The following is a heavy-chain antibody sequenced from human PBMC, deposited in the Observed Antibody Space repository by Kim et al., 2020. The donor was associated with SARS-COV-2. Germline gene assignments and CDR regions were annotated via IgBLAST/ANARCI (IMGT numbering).Heavy chain of an antibody. Sequence: YYNPSLKRRATIAVDTSKNQFSLKLSAVTAADTAVYYGASEDYDSSGVDYWGQGTLVTVSS. D-gene: IGHD3-22*01. V-gene: IGHV4-30-2*04. CDR3: ASEDYDSSGVDY. J-gene: IGHJ4*02.